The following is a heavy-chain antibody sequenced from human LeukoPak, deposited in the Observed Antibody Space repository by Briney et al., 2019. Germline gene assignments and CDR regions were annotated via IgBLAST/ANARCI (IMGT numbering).Heavy chain of an antibody. D-gene: IGHD1-26*01. Sequence: SQTLSLTCTVSGGSISSGGHYWGWIRQHPGKGLDWIGYIYNSGSTYYNPSLKSRVSISVDTSKNQFSLKLSSVTAADTAVYYCARVIVGDDTNDAFDIWGQGTMVTVSS. CDR2: IYNSGST. V-gene: IGHV4-31*03. CDR1: GGSISSGGHY. CDR3: ARVIVGDDTNDAFDI. J-gene: IGHJ3*02.